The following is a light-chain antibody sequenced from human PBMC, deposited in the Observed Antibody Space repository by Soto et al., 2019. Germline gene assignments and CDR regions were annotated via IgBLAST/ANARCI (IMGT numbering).Light chain of an antibody. Sequence: QSVLTQPAPRSGAPGLSSALSFPGNSNDVGGYNSVSWYQQYPGKAPKLIIHDVTNRPSGVSDRFSGSKSGNTASLTISGLQAEDEADYYCSSWTSSSSYVFGSGTKVTVL. CDR2: DVT. CDR3: SSWTSSSSYV. J-gene: IGLJ1*01. CDR1: SNDVGGYNS. V-gene: IGLV2-14*01.